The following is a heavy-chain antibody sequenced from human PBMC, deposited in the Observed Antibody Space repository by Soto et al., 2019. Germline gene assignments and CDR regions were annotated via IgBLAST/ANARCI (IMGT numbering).Heavy chain of an antibody. Sequence: SLRLSCAVSGFTVDSNYMSWVRQAPGKGLEWVAVMRDTGRANYADFVEGRFTISRDDSKNMVFLQMNSLRAGDTAVYYCARDDYGLDVWGQGTTVTVSS. CDR2: MRDTGRA. CDR1: GFTVDSNY. CDR3: ARDDYGLDV. J-gene: IGHJ6*02. V-gene: IGHV3-53*01.